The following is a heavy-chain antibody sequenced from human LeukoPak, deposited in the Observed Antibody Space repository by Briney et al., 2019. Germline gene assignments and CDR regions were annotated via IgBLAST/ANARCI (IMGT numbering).Heavy chain of an antibody. Sequence: GASVKVSCKASGYTFTGYYMHWVRQAPGQGLEWMGWINPNSGGTNYAQKFQGRVTMTRDTSISTAYMELSRLRSDDTAVYYCARDLGSVDIVATTGGYYYYYMDVWGKGTTVTVSS. CDR1: GYTFTGYY. D-gene: IGHD5-12*01. V-gene: IGHV1-2*02. CDR2: INPNSGGT. J-gene: IGHJ6*03. CDR3: ARDLGSVDIVATTGGYYYYYMDV.